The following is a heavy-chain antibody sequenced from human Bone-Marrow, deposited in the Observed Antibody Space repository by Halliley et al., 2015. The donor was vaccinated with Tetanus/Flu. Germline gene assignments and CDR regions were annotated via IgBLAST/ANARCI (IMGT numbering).Heavy chain of an antibody. D-gene: IGHD4-17*01. CDR2: ISSSGSTI. CDR3: ARAREGTTVVTPWGYDY. CDR1: GFTFSSYE. V-gene: IGHV3-48*03. Sequence: SLRLSCAASGFTFSSYEMNWVRQAPGKGLEGVSYISSSGSTIYYADSVKGRFTISRDNAKNSMYLQMNSLRAEDTAVYYCARAREGTTVVTPWGYDYWGQGTLVTVSS. J-gene: IGHJ4*02.